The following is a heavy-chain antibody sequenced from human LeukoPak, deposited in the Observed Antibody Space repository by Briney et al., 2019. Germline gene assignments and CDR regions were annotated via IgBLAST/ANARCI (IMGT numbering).Heavy chain of an antibody. CDR2: IYYSGST. CDR3: ARGPLEDSGYDPFDY. D-gene: IGHD5-12*01. Sequence: SETLSLTCTVSGGSISSSSYYWGWIRQPPGKGLEWIGSIYYSGSTYYNPSLKSRVTISVDKSKNQFSLKLSSVTAADTAVYYCARGPLEDSGYDPFDYWGQGTLVTVSS. CDR1: GGSISSSSYY. J-gene: IGHJ4*02. V-gene: IGHV4-39*07.